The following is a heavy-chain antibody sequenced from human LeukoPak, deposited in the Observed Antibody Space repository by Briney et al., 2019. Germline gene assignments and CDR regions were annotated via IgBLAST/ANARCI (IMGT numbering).Heavy chain of an antibody. Sequence: ASVKVSCKASGYTFTGYYMHWVRQAPGQGLEWMGWINPNSGGTNYAQKFQGRVTMTRDTSVSTAYMELSRLRSDDTAVYYCARVWFGEIGWFDPWGQGTLVTVSS. CDR1: GYTFTGYY. D-gene: IGHD3-10*01. CDR3: ARVWFGEIGWFDP. J-gene: IGHJ5*02. CDR2: INPNSGGT. V-gene: IGHV1-2*02.